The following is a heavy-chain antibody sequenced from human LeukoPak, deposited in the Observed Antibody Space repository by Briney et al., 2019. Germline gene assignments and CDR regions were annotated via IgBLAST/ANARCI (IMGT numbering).Heavy chain of an antibody. CDR3: ARVFRSGYYLFDC. CDR2: IYYSGST. D-gene: IGHD3-3*01. CDR1: GGSISSGGYY. J-gene: IGHJ4*02. V-gene: IGHV4-31*03. Sequence: PSQTLSLTCTVSGGSISSGGYYWSWIRQHPGKGLEWIGYIYYSGSTYYNPSLKSRVTISVDTSKNQFSLKLSSVTAADTAVYYCARVFRSGYYLFDCWGQGTLVTVSS.